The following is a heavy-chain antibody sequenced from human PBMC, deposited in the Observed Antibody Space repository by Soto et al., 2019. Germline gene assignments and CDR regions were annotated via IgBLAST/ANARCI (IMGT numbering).Heavy chain of an antibody. D-gene: IGHD4-17*01. V-gene: IGHV3-30*18. Sequence: QVQLVESGGGVVQPGRSLRLSCVASGFIFGSYGMHWVRQAPGEGLEWVAVISYDGTNKYYADSVKGQFTISRDNCKNTLWLQMNSLRAEDTAVYYCAQVPRYTVTPPDDYWGQGTLVTVSS. CDR1: GFIFGSYG. J-gene: IGHJ4*02. CDR3: AQVPRYTVTPPDDY. CDR2: ISYDGTNK.